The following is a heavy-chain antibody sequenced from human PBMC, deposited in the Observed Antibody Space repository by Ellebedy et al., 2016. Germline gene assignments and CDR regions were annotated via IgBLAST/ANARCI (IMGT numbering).Heavy chain of an antibody. V-gene: IGHV1-69*13. CDR2: IIPIFGTA. J-gene: IGHJ6*03. CDR1: GGTFSSYA. D-gene: IGHD6-6*01. CDR3: ARENGGIAARGYYYMDV. Sequence: SVKVSCXASGGTFSSYAISWVRQAPGQGLEWMGGIIPIFGTANYAQKFQGRVTITADESTSTAYMELSSLRSEDTAVYYCARENGGIAARGYYYMDVWGKGTTVTVSS.